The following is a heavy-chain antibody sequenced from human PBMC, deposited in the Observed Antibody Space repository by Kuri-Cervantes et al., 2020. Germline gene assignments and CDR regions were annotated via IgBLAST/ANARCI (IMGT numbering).Heavy chain of an antibody. CDR1: GFTFSSYA. V-gene: IGHV3-23*01. D-gene: IGHD3-3*02. CDR2: ISGSGGST. Sequence: GGSLRLSCAASGFTFSSYAMSWVRQAPGKGLEWVSAISGSGGSTYYADSVKGRFTISRDNSKNTIHLHLNSLRAEDTAVYYCAKVRITFFEAVDYWGQGTLVTVSS. J-gene: IGHJ4*02. CDR3: AKVRITFFEAVDY.